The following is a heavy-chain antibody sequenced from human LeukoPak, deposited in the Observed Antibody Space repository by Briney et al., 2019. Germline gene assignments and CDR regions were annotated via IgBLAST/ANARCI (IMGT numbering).Heavy chain of an antibody. CDR1: GFTFDDYA. D-gene: IGHD2-15*01. CDR2: ISWNSGSI. V-gene: IGHV3-9*01. CDR3: ATNRRLLPDY. J-gene: IGHJ4*02. Sequence: GGSLRLSCAASGFTFDDYAMHWVRQAPGKGLEWVSGISWNSGSIGYADSVKGRFTISRDNAKNSLYLQMNSLRAEDTAVYYCATNRRLLPDYWGQGTLVTVSS.